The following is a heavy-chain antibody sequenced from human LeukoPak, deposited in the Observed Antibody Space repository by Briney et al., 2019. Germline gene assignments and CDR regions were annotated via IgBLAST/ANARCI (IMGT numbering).Heavy chain of an antibody. CDR2: IHSGTT. Sequence: SETLPLTCSVSGGSISSYFLSWIRQPAGKGLEWIGRIHSGTTTYNPSLKSRVTISVDTSKNQFSLKLSSVTAADTAVYYCARVRAMVRGVITNGDWFDPWGQGTLVTVSS. V-gene: IGHV4-4*07. CDR3: ARVRAMVRGVITNGDWFDP. D-gene: IGHD3-10*01. J-gene: IGHJ5*02. CDR1: GGSISSYF.